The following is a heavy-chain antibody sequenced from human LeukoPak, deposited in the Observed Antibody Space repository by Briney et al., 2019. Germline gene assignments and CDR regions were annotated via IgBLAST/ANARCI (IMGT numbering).Heavy chain of an antibody. CDR2: ISSNGGST. D-gene: IGHD1-20*01. J-gene: IGHJ4*02. V-gene: IGHV3-64*01. CDR3: ARADITGTSYYFDY. Sequence: GGSLRLSCAASGFTFSSYAMHWVRQAPGKGLEYVSAISSNGGSTYYANSVKGRFTISRDNSKNTLYLQMGSQRAEDMAVYYCARADITGTSYYFDYWGQGTLVTVSS. CDR1: GFTFSSYA.